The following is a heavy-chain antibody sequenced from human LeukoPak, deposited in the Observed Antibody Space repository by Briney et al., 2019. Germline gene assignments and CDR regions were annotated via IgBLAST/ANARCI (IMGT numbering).Heavy chain of an antibody. D-gene: IGHD5-18*01. CDR1: GGSISSGGYS. CDR3: ARKKRGYGYNWLDP. Sequence: RSSETLSLTCAVSGGSISSGGYSWSWIRQPPGKGLEWIGYIYHSGSTYYNPSLKSRVTISVDRSKNQVSLKLISVTAADTAVYYCARKKRGYGYNWLDPWGQGTLVTVSS. V-gene: IGHV4-30-2*01. J-gene: IGHJ5*02. CDR2: IYHSGST.